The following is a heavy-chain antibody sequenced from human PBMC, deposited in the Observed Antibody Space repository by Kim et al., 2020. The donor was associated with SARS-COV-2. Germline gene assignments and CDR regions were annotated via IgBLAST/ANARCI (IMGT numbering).Heavy chain of an antibody. CDR2: ISSNGGST. D-gene: IGHD6-13*01. J-gene: IGHJ6*02. CDR3: VKGVQQLVPYYYYYYGMDV. CDR1: GFTFSSYA. Sequence: GGSLRLSCSASGFTFSSYAMHWVRQAPGKGLEYVSAISSNGGSTYYADSVKGRFTISRDNSKNTLYLQMSSLRAEDTAVYYCVKGVQQLVPYYYYYYGMDVWGQGTTVTVSS. V-gene: IGHV3-64D*09.